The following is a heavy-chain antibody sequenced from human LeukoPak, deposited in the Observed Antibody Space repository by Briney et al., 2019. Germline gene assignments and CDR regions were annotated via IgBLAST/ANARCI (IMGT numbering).Heavy chain of an antibody. CDR3: VPADMQ. CDR1: GFTFSSNX. Sequence: GGSLRLSCAASGFTFSSNXMHWVRQAPGKGLVWVSLITPDXXMTTYADSVKGRXXXXRDNAKKTLYLQMNSLRAEDTAIYYCVPADMQWGQGTLVTVSS. J-gene: IGHJ4*02. CDR2: ITPDXXMT. V-gene: IGHV3-74*01.